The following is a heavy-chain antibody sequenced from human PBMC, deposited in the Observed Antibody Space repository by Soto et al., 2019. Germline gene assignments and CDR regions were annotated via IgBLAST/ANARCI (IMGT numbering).Heavy chain of an antibody. CDR1: GFTFSSYG. V-gene: IGHV3-30*18. CDR2: ISYDGSNK. D-gene: IGHD3-22*01. Sequence: QVQLVESGGGVVQPGRSLRLSCAAPGFTFSSYGMHWVRQAPGKGLEWVAVISYDGSNKYYADSVKGRFTISRDNSKNTLYLQMNSLRAEDTAVYYCAKDEGRDSSGYYYPYWGQGTLVTVSS. CDR3: AKDEGRDSSGYYYPY. J-gene: IGHJ4*02.